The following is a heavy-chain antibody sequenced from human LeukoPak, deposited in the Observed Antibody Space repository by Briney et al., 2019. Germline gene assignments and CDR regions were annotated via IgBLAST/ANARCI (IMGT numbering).Heavy chain of an antibody. CDR1: GFTFSSYA. CDR3: ARDKWRGITMVRGVIDY. D-gene: IGHD3-10*01. J-gene: IGHJ4*02. CDR2: ISGSGGST. Sequence: GGSLRLSCAASGFTFSSYAMSWVRQAPGKGLEWVSAISGSGGSTYYADSVKGRFTISRDNSKNTLYLQMNSLRAEDTAVYYCARDKWRGITMVRGVIDYWGQGTLVTVSS. V-gene: IGHV3-23*01.